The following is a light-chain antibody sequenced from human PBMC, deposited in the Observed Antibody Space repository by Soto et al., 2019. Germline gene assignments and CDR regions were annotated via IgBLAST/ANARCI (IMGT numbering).Light chain of an antibody. J-gene: IGKJ1*01. CDR2: KAS. Sequence: DIQMTQSPSTLSASVGDRVTITCRASQTISNSLAWYQQKPGKAPKLLIYKASSLQSGVPSRFSGSGSGTEFTLTISSLEPDDFATYYCQQHNSYPGTFGQGTKVEIK. V-gene: IGKV1-5*03. CDR1: QTISNS. CDR3: QQHNSYPGT.